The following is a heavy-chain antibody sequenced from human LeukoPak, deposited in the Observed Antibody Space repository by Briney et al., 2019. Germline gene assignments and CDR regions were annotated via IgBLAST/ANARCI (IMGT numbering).Heavy chain of an antibody. D-gene: IGHD2-21*01. J-gene: IGHJ4*02. Sequence: ASVNVSYKASGYTFTNYESNWVRQAPGQPLEWVGWISAYNGNTNYTQKSQGRLTITMDTSTSKAYLELRSLRSDATAVYFCAREHIVERSRVDYWGQGTLVTVSS. CDR1: GYTFTNYE. CDR2: ISAYNGNT. CDR3: AREHIVERSRVDY. V-gene: IGHV1-18*04.